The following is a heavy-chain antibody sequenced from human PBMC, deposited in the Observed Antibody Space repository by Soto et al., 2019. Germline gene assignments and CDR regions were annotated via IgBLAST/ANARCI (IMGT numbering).Heavy chain of an antibody. Sequence: SETLSLTCTVSGGSISSYYWSWIRQPPGKGLEWIGYIYYSGSTNYNPSLKSRVTISVDTSKNRFSLKLSSVTAADTAVYYCARWKWNSASFDYWGQGNLVTVSS. CDR2: IYYSGST. V-gene: IGHV4-59*08. CDR3: ARWKWNSASFDY. CDR1: GGSISSYY. D-gene: IGHD1-7*01. J-gene: IGHJ4*02.